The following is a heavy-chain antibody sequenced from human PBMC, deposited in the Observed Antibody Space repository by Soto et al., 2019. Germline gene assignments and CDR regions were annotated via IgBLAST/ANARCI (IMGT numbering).Heavy chain of an antibody. Sequence: ECGEGLKGRYRRWVRQETGQGLEWMGWINPNSGGTNYAQKFQGRVTMTRDTSISTAYMELSRLRSDDTAVYYCARVSYYGSGSYPSPLYGMDVSGQGTTVTLSS. CDR2: INPNSGGT. V-gene: IGHV1-2*02. D-gene: IGHD3-10*01. J-gene: IGHJ6*01. CDR1: GEGLKGRY. CDR3: ARVSYYGSGSYPSPLYGMDV.